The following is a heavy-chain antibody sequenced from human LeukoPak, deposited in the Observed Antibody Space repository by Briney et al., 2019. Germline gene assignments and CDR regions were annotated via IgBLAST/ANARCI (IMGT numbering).Heavy chain of an antibody. Sequence: GGSLRLSCAASGFTFSSYAMSWVRQAPGKGLEWVSAISGSGGSTYYADSVKGRFTISRDNFKNTLYLQMNSLRAEDTALYYCARGVGSGSRLRAGDYWGQGTLVTVSS. J-gene: IGHJ4*02. D-gene: IGHD1-26*01. CDR1: GFTFSSYA. CDR2: ISGSGGST. CDR3: ARGVGSGSRLRAGDY. V-gene: IGHV3-23*01.